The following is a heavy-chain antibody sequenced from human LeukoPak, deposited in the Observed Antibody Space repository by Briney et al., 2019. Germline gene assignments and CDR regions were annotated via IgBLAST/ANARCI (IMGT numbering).Heavy chain of an antibody. CDR3: TRRGTAATGTVFDY. Sequence: GGSLRLSCTASGFTFGDYAMSWVRQAPGKGLEWLAFIRSNTYGGTAEYAASVKGRFTISRDDSKAITYLQMDSLKTEDTALYYCTRRGTAATGTVFDYWGQGTLVTVSS. CDR1: GFTFGDYA. D-gene: IGHD6-13*01. V-gene: IGHV3-49*04. J-gene: IGHJ4*02. CDR2: IRSNTYGGTA.